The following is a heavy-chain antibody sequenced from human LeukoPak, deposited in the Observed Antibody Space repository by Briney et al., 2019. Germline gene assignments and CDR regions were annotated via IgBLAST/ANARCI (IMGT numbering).Heavy chain of an antibody. V-gene: IGHV3-23*01. CDR1: GFTVAANY. D-gene: IGHD1-26*01. J-gene: IGHJ4*02. Sequence: GGFLRLSCEASGFTVAANYMTWVRQAPGKGLEWVSAISGSGGSTYYADSVKGRFTISRDNSKNTLYLQMNSLRAEDTAVYYCAKEGNSGSYPDYFDYWGQGTLVTVSS. CDR3: AKEGNSGSYPDYFDY. CDR2: ISGSGGST.